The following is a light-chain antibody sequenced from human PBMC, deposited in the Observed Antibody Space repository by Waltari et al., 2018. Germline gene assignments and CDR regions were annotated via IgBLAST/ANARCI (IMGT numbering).Light chain of an antibody. CDR1: SLRQSF. Sequence: SSELTQDPAVSVALGQTVRITCQGDSLRQSFASWYQQKPGQAPVLVVFGVGNRPSGIPDRFSDSNSGNSAFLTITGAQADDEADYYCNSRDISGNHWVFGGGTRLTVL. CDR3: NSRDISGNHWV. V-gene: IGLV3-19*01. CDR2: GVG. J-gene: IGLJ3*02.